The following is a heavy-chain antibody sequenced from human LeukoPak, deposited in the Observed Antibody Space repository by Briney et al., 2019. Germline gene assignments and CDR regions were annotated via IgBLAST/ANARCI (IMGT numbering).Heavy chain of an antibody. J-gene: IGHJ4*02. V-gene: IGHV1-18*01. CDR1: GYTFTSYG. Sequence: ASVKVSCKASGYTFTSYGISWVRQAPGQGLEWMGWISAYNGNTNYAQKLQGRVTMTTDTSTSTAYMELRNLRSDDTAVYYCAREDLVVTNCFFDYWGQGTLVTVSS. CDR3: AREDLVVTNCFFDY. D-gene: IGHD2-15*01. CDR2: ISAYNGNT.